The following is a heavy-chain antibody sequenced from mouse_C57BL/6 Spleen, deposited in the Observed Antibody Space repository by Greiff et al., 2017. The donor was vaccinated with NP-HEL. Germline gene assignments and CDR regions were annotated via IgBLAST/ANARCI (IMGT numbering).Heavy chain of an antibody. CDR3: ARFHYGSSLDY. J-gene: IGHJ2*01. D-gene: IGHD1-1*01. Sequence: QVQLQQPGAELEKPGASVKLSCKASGYTFTSYWMHWVKQRPGQGLEWIGMIHPNSGSTNYNEKFKSKATLTVDKSSSTAYMQLSSLTSEDSAVYYGARFHYGSSLDYWGQGTTLTVSS. CDR1: GYTFTSYW. V-gene: IGHV1-64*01. CDR2: IHPNSGST.